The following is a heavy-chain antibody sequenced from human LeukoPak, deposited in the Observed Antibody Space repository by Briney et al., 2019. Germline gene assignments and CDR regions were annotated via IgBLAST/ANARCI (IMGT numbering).Heavy chain of an antibody. D-gene: IGHD5-18*01. CDR3: ARDVGAMVYLYFFDY. V-gene: IGHV3-30*03. CDR1: GFTFSSYG. CDR2: ISYDGSNK. Sequence: HPGGSLRLSCAASGFTFSSYGMHWVRQAPGKGLEWVAVISYDGSNKYYADSVKGRFTISRDNSKNTLYLQMNSLRAEDTAVYYCARDVGAMVYLYFFDYWGQGMLVTVSS. J-gene: IGHJ4*02.